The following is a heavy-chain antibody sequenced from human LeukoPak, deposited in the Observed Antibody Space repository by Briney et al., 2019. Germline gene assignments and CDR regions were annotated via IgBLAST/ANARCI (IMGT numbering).Heavy chain of an antibody. D-gene: IGHD4-17*01. Sequence: SQTLSLTCTVSGGSISSGSYYWSWIRQPAGKGLEWIGRIYTSGSTNYNPSLKSRVTISVDTSKNQFSLKLSSVTAADTAVYYCARTLGSYGDYVFYYYYYYMDVWGKGTTVTVSS. CDR3: ARTLGSYGDYVFYYYYYYMDV. CDR1: GGSISSGSYY. J-gene: IGHJ6*03. V-gene: IGHV4-61*02. CDR2: IYTSGST.